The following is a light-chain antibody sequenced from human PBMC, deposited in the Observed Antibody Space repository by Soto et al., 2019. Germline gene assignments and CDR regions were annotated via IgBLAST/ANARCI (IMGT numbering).Light chain of an antibody. J-gene: IGKJ1*01. V-gene: IGKV3-15*01. Sequence: EIVMTQSPATLSVSPGERATLSCRASQSVSSNLAWYQHKPGQAPRLLVYGASTRASGTPDRFSGSGSGTEFTLSISSLQPEDFAVYYCQQYYNWPRTFGQGTKVEI. CDR1: QSVSSN. CDR2: GAS. CDR3: QQYYNWPRT.